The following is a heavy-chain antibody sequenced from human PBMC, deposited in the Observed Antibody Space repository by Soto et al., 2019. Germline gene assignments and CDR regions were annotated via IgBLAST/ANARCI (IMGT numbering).Heavy chain of an antibody. J-gene: IGHJ4*02. CDR1: GLTFSSYP. Sequence: EVQLVESGGGFVQPGGSQRLSCAASGLTFSSYPMNWVRQAPGKGLEWVSYVRTGSSATFYTDSVKGRFTISRDDAKGSLYSQMNSLRDEDTAVYFCATNSGSAHFDHWGQGTLVTVSS. CDR2: VRTGSSAT. V-gene: IGHV3-48*02. CDR3: ATNSGSAHFDH. D-gene: IGHD5-12*01.